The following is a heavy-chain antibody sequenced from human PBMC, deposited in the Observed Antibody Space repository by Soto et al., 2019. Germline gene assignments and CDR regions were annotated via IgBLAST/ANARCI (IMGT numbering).Heavy chain of an antibody. J-gene: IGHJ4*02. V-gene: IGHV4-31*11. CDR2: VSHRGNT. Sequence: PSETLSLTCAVSGDSITSGDNYWSWIRQPPGKGLEWIGYVSHRGNTYYNPSLKSRLTISLDTSKNQFYLHLTSVTAADTAVYYCARYRFTATWSKFDYWGQGTQVTVSS. CDR1: GDSITSGDNY. D-gene: IGHD3-16*02. CDR3: ARYRFTATWSKFDY.